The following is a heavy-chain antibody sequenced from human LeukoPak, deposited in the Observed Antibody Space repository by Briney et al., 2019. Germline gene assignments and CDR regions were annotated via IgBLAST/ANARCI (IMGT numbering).Heavy chain of an antibody. Sequence: GGSLRLSCAASGFIFSSYAMSWFRQAPGKGLEWVSGISDIGRAYYADSVKGRFTISRDNSKNTLYVQMNSLRAEDMAIYYCAKERDSAFDSWGRGTLVTVSS. J-gene: IGHJ4*02. D-gene: IGHD4-11*01. CDR1: GFIFSSYA. CDR2: ISDIGRA. V-gene: IGHV3-23*01. CDR3: AKERDSAFDS.